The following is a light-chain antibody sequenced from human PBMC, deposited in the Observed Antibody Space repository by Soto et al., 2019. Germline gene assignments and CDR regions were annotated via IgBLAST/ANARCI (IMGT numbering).Light chain of an antibody. J-gene: IGLJ3*02. CDR2: LNSDGSH. Sequence: QPVLTQSPSASASLGASVKLTCTLSSWHSSYAIAWHQQQPEKGPRYLMKLNSDGSHSKGDGIPDRFSGSSSGAERYLTISSLQSEDEADYYCQTWGTGSWVFGGGTQLTVL. CDR3: QTWGTGSWV. CDR1: SWHSSYA. V-gene: IGLV4-69*01.